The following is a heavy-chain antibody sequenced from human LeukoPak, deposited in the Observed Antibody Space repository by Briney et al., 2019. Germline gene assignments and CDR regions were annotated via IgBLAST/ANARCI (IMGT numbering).Heavy chain of an antibody. CDR1: GGTFSSYA. CDR3: ARDTVFGVVISTDYYYMDV. D-gene: IGHD3-3*01. Sequence: SVKVSCKASGGTFSSYAISWVRQAPGQGLERMGGIIPIFGTANYAQKFQGRVTITADESTSTAYMELSSLRSEDTAVYYCARDTVFGVVISTDYYYMDVWGKGTTVTVSS. CDR2: IIPIFGTA. V-gene: IGHV1-69*13. J-gene: IGHJ6*03.